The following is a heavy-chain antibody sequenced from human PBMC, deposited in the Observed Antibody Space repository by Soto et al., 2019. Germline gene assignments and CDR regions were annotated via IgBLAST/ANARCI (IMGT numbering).Heavy chain of an antibody. D-gene: IGHD3-3*01. CDR2: IWYDGSNK. J-gene: IGHJ3*02. CDR1: GFSFSSYG. Sequence: QVQLVESGGGVVQPGRSLRLSCAAAGFSFSSYGMHWVRQAPGTGLYLVAVIWYDGSNKYYADSVKGRFTISRDNSKNTLYLQMNSLRAEDTAVYYCARANFPCDFWSGYTFDAFDIWGQGTMVTVSS. CDR3: ARANFPCDFWSGYTFDAFDI. V-gene: IGHV3-33*01.